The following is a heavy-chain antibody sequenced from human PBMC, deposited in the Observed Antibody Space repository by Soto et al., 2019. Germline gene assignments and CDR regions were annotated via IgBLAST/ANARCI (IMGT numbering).Heavy chain of an antibody. D-gene: IGHD1-1*01. Sequence: GASVKVSCKVFGYTFSTYGLSWVRQAPGQGLEWMGWVSPYNGNTYYAPGLQGRVTMITDTSTNTAYMSLRSLRSDDTAIYYCVRGGILEANRPYYYYGLDVWGQGTPVTVS. V-gene: IGHV1-18*01. CDR2: VSPYNGNT. CDR1: GYTFSTYG. J-gene: IGHJ6*02. CDR3: VRGGILEANRPYYYYGLDV.